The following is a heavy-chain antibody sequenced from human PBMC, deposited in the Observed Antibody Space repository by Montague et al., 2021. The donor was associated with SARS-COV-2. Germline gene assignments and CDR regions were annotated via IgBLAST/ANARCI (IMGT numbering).Heavy chain of an antibody. CDR3: ARWTTVTTFYYYYGMDV. Sequence: SETLSLTCAVYGGSFSGYYWSWIRQPPGKGLEWIGEINHSGSTNYNLSLKSRVTISVDTSKNQFSLKLSSVTAADTAVYYCARWTTVTTFYYYYGMDVWGQGTTVTVSS. CDR1: GGSFSGYY. V-gene: IGHV4-34*01. J-gene: IGHJ6*02. CDR2: INHSGST. D-gene: IGHD4-17*01.